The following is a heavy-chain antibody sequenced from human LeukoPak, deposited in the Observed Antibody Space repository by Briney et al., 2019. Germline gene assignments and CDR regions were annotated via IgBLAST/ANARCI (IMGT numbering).Heavy chain of an antibody. Sequence: SVKVSCKASGGTFSNFAISWVRQAPGQGLEWMGGIIPISGTANYAQKYQGRVTITADESTNTAYMELSSLRSEDTAVYYCARDRGHYSSTWYTWFDPWGQGILVTVSS. CDR2: IIPISGTA. V-gene: IGHV1-69*01. J-gene: IGHJ5*02. CDR3: ARDRGHYSSTWYTWFDP. CDR1: GGTFSNFA. D-gene: IGHD6-13*01.